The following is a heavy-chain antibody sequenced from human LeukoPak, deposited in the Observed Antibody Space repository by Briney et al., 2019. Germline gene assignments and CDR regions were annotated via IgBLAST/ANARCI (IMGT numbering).Heavy chain of an antibody. V-gene: IGHV3-30-3*01. CDR1: GFTFRSHT. CDR3: ARDGGGGWYEY. D-gene: IGHD6-19*01. Sequence: PGRSLRLSCAVSGFTFRSHTMHWARQAPGKGLEWVAVISNDGSNKYHADSVKGRLIISRDNAKNTLYLHMNSLRVEDTAVYYCARDGGGGWYEYWGQGTLVTVSS. J-gene: IGHJ4*02. CDR2: ISNDGSNK.